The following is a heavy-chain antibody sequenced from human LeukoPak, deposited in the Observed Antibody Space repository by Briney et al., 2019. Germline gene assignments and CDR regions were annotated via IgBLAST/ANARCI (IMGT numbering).Heavy chain of an antibody. V-gene: IGHV4-39*07. J-gene: IGHJ6*03. CDR1: GGSISSSSYY. CDR3: ARMSGYYYYYYYMDV. CDR2: IYYSGST. Sequence: PSETLSLTCPVSGGSISSSSYYWGWIRQPPGKGLGWIGSIYYSGSTYYNPSLKSRLTISVDTSKNQFSLKLGSVTAADTAVYYCARMSGYYYYYYYMDVWGKGTTVTISS. D-gene: IGHD5-12*01.